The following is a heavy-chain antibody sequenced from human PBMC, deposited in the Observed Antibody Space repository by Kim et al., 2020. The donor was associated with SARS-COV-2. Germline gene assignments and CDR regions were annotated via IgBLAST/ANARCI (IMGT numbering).Heavy chain of an antibody. Sequence: SETLSLTCTVSGGSISSGGYYWSWIRQHPGKGLEWIGYIYYSGSTYYNPSLKSRVTISVDTSKNQFSLKLSSVTAADTAVYYCARDGSGQLVGAEYFQHWGQGPLVTVSS. V-gene: IGHV4-31*03. CDR3: ARDGSGQLVGAEYFQH. CDR2: IYYSGST. D-gene: IGHD6-13*01. CDR1: GGSISSGGYY. J-gene: IGHJ1*01.